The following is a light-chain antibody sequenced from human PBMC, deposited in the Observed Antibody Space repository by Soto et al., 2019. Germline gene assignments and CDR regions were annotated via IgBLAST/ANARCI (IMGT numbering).Light chain of an antibody. J-gene: IGKJ5*01. CDR1: QSISVN. Sequence: EIVMTQSPATLSVSPGEGAALSCRASQSISVNVAWYQHTAGQTPRLLIYDASTRPTGVPARFSGSGSGTDFTLTISGLEPEDSAVYYCQQFDDSVTFGQGTRLEIK. V-gene: IGKV3-15*01. CDR2: DAS. CDR3: QQFDDSVT.